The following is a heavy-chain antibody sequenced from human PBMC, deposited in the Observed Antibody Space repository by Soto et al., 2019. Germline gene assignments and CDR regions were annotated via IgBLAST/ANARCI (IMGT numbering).Heavy chain of an antibody. J-gene: IGHJ6*03. CDR2: IFSNDEK. CDR1: GFSLSNARMG. V-gene: IGHV2-26*01. CDR3: ARIKFSGYGNYYYYYYMDV. Sequence: QVTLKESGPVLVNPTETLTLTCTVSGFSLSNARMGVSWIRQPPGKALEWLAHIFSNDEKSYSTSLKSRLTISKDTSKSQVVLTMTNMDPVDTATYYCARIKFSGYGNYYYYYYMDVWGKGTTVTVSS. D-gene: IGHD4-17*01.